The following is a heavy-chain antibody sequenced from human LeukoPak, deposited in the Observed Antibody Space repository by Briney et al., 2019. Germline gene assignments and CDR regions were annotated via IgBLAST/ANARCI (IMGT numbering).Heavy chain of an antibody. CDR3: ARGERLQFLEWLPYFDY. CDR1: GFTFDDYA. CDR2: ISWNSGSI. D-gene: IGHD3-3*01. J-gene: IGHJ4*02. V-gene: IGHV3-9*01. Sequence: GGSLRLSCAASGFTFDDYAMHWVRQAPGKGLEWVSGISWNSGSIGYADSVKGRFTISRDSAKNSLYLQMNSLRAEDTAVYYCARGERLQFLEWLPYFDYWGQGTLVTVSS.